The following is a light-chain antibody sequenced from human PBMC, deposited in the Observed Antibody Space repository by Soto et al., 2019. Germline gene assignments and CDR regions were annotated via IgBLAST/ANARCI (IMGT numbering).Light chain of an antibody. Sequence: PGERATLSCRASQIVNNNYLAWYQQKPGQAPRLLIYGASNRPGGIPDKFSGSGSGTDFTFTINRLEPEDFAMYYCQQYGRSPYTFAQGTKLEI. CDR1: QIVNNNY. J-gene: IGKJ2*01. CDR3: QQYGRSPYT. V-gene: IGKV3-20*01. CDR2: GAS.